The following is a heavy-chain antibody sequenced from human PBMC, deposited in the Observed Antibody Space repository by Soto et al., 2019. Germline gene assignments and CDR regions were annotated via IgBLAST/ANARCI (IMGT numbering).Heavy chain of an antibody. CDR1: GFTFSSYA. CDR2: ISYDGSNK. V-gene: IGHV3-30-3*01. J-gene: IGHJ6*02. CDR3: ARDPITMIVVVIFNGMDV. D-gene: IGHD3-22*01. Sequence: GGSLRLSCAASGFTFSSYAMHWVRQAPGKGLEWVAVISYDGSNKYYADSVKGRFTISRDNSKNTLYLQMNSLRAEDTAVYYCARDPITMIVVVIFNGMDVXGQGTTVTVSS.